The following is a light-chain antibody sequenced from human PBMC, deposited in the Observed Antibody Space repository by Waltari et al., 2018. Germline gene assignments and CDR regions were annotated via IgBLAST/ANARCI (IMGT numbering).Light chain of an antibody. CDR1: QCIRSN. CDR3: QQYDNWLGT. Sequence: EMVMTQSPATLSVFPGERATLSSRASQCIRSNIARYQHKPGQAPRLLIYGASTRATGIPARFSGSGSGTEFTLTISSLQSEDFAVYFCQQYDNWLGTFGQGTKVEFK. CDR2: GAS. V-gene: IGKV3-15*01. J-gene: IGKJ1*01.